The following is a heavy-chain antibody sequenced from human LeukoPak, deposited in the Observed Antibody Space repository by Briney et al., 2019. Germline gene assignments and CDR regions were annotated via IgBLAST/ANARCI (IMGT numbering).Heavy chain of an antibody. D-gene: IGHD1-26*01. V-gene: IGHV4-34*01. CDR2: INHSGST. CDR1: GESFSGYY. Sequence: SETLSLTCAVYGESFSGYYWSWIRQPPGKGLEWLGEINHSGSTNYNPSLKSRVTISVNTSKSQFSLKLSSVTAADTAIYYCARNIVGPRQVDYWGQGTLVTVSS. CDR3: ARNIVGPRQVDY. J-gene: IGHJ4*02.